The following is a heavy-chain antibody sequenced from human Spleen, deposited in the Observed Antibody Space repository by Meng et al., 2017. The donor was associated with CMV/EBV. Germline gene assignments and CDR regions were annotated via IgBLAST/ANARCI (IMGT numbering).Heavy chain of an antibody. J-gene: IGHJ4*02. V-gene: IGHV3-21*04. Sequence: GGSLRLSCAASGFTFSPYSMNWVRQAPEKGLEWVSSIGSDSVYMYYADSVRGRFTVSRDNAKNSLYLQMNSLRAEDTALYYCAKESSGSGDLYWGQGTLVTVSS. CDR2: IGSDSVYM. CDR3: AKESSGSGDLY. CDR1: GFTFSPYS. D-gene: IGHD6-19*01.